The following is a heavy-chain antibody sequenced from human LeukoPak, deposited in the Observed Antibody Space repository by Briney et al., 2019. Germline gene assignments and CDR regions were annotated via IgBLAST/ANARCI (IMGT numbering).Heavy chain of an antibody. CDR3: AKDLSANDCLNTRCYRAFDY. V-gene: IGHV1-3*01. Sequence: ASVKVSCKASGCTFTSYAMHWVRQAPGQRLEWMGWINAGNGNTKYSQKFQGRVTITRDTSASTAYMELSSLRSEDTAVYYCAKDLSANDCLNTRCYRAFDYWGQGALVTVSS. D-gene: IGHD2-2*01. CDR1: GCTFTSYA. J-gene: IGHJ4*02. CDR2: INAGNGNT.